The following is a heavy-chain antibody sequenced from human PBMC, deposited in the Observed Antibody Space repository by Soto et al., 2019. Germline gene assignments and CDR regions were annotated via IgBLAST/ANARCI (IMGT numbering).Heavy chain of an antibody. CDR3: AAETHPPAYDSSGYSDY. CDR2: IMPTFGSA. J-gene: IGHJ4*02. Sequence: SVKVSCKASGATFTSHGFAWVRQVPGQGLEWMGGIMPTFGSATYAQKFQERVTITRDMSTSTAYMELSSLRSEDTAVYYCAAETHPPAYDSSGYSDYWGQGTLVTVSS. D-gene: IGHD3-22*01. CDR1: GATFTSHG. V-gene: IGHV1-69*05.